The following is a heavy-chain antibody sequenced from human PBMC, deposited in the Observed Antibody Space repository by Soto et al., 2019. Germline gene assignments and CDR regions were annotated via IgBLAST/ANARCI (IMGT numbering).Heavy chain of an antibody. J-gene: IGHJ4*02. CDR1: GGSFSGYY. Sequence: QVQLQQWGAGLLKPSETLSLTCAVYGGSFSGYYWSWIRQPPGKGLEWIGEINHSGSTNYNPSLNSRVTISVDTSKNQFSLKLSSVTAADTAVYYCARVFSGLTAMVRTFDYWGQGTLVTVSS. CDR3: ARVFSGLTAMVRTFDY. V-gene: IGHV4-34*01. D-gene: IGHD5-18*01. CDR2: INHSGST.